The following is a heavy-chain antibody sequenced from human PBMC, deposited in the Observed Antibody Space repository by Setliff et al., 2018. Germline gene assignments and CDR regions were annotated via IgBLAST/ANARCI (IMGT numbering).Heavy chain of an antibody. J-gene: IGHJ6*03. D-gene: IGHD2-15*01. CDR3: ARGAPGGKDYYYYYMDV. CDR2: IIPIFGTA. Sequence: GDSVKVSCKASGGTFSSYAISWVRQAPGQGLEWMGGIIPIFGTANYAQKFQGRVTITADESTSTAYMELSSLRSEDTAVYYCARGAPGGKDYYYYYMDVWGKGTTVTVSS. V-gene: IGHV1-69*13. CDR1: GGTFSSYA.